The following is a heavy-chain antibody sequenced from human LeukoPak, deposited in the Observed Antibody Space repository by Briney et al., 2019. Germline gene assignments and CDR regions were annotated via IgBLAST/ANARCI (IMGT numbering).Heavy chain of an antibody. CDR2: IKQDGGEK. CDR1: GFTFSSYW. CDR3: ARDKYFDSTTYYPRFDY. Sequence: GGSLRLSCAASGFTFSSYWMSWVRQAPGKGLEWVANIKQDGGEKYYVDSVKGRFTISRDNAKTSLYLQMTSLRAEDTAVYYCARDKYFDSTTYYPRFDYWGQGTMVTVSS. J-gene: IGHJ4*02. V-gene: IGHV3-7*04. D-gene: IGHD3-22*01.